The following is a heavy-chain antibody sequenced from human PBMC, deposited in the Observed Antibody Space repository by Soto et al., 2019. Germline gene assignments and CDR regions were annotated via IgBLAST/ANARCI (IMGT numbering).Heavy chain of an antibody. J-gene: IGHJ5*02. CDR3: AKEGSYYDLGNWFDP. CDR1: GFTFDDYA. CDR2: ISWNSGSI. Sequence: EVQLVESGGGLVQPGRSLRLSCAASGFTFDDYAMHWVRQAPGKGLEWVSGISWNSGSIGYADSVKGRFTISRDNAKNSLYLQMNSLRAEDTALYYCAKEGSYYDLGNWFDPWGQGTLVTVSS. D-gene: IGHD3-3*01. V-gene: IGHV3-9*01.